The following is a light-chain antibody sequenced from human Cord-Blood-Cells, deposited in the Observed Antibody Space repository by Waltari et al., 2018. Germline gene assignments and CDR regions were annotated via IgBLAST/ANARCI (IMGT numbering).Light chain of an antibody. J-gene: IGKJ4*01. CDR3: QQRSNWPLT. CDR1: QSVSSY. V-gene: IGKV3-11*01. CDR2: DAS. Sequence: EIVFTQSPATLPLSPGERATLSCRASQSVSSYLAWYQQKPGQAPRLLIYDASNRATGIPARFSGSGSATDFTLTISSLEPEDFAVYYCQQRSNWPLTFGGGTKVEIK.